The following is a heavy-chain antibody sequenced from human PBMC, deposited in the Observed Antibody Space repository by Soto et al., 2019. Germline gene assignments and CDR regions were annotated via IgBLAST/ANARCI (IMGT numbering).Heavy chain of an antibody. D-gene: IGHD4-17*01. CDR1: GFTFSNYA. Sequence: EVQLLESGGGLVQPGESLRLSCAASGFTFSNYAMSWVRQAPGKGPEWVAGIAANGGAAYLADSVKGRFTISRDNSKNTLYLQMNRLRPDDTALYYCGKDPNGDYVGAFDICGQGTMVTVSS. CDR3: GKDPNGDYVGAFDI. CDR2: IAANGGAA. J-gene: IGHJ3*02. V-gene: IGHV3-23*01.